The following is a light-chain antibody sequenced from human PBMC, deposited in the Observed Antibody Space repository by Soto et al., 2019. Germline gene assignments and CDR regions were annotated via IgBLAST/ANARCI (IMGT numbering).Light chain of an antibody. Sequence: EIVLTQSPATLSLSPGERATLSCRASQSVIRYLAWYQQRPGQAPRLLIYGASSRATGIPDRFSGSGSGTEFTLTISSLQPDDFATYYCQQYNSYSPWTFGQGTKVDIK. J-gene: IGKJ1*01. CDR3: QQYNSYSPWT. CDR1: QSVIRY. V-gene: IGKV3-11*01. CDR2: GAS.